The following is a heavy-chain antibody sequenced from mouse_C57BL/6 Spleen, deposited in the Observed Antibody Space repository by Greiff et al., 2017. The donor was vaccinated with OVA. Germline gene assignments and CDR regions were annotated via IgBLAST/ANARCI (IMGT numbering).Heavy chain of an antibody. V-gene: IGHV1-7*01. D-gene: IGHD1-1*01. J-gene: IGHJ3*01. CDR3: AKEGDYGSSFAWFAY. CDR2: INPSSGYT. Sequence: VQLVESGAELAKPGASVKLSCKASGYTFTSYWMHWVKQRPGQGLEWIGYINPSSGYTKYNQKFKDKATLTADKSSSTAYMQLSSPTYEDSAFYYCAKEGDYGSSFAWFAYWGQGTLVTVSA. CDR1: GYTFTSYW.